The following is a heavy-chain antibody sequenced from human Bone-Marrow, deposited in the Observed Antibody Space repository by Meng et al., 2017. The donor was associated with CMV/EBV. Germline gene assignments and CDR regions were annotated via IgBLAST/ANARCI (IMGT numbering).Heavy chain of an antibody. CDR1: GGSISSSSYY. V-gene: IGHV4-61*05. J-gene: IGHJ3*02. D-gene: IGHD3-22*01. Sequence: SETLSLTCTVSGGSISSSSYYWGWIRQPPGKGLEWIGYIYYSGSTNYNPSLKSRVTISVDTSKNQFSLKLSSVTAADTAVYYCARGPSLSLLPIWGQGTMVTVSS. CDR2: IYYSGST. CDR3: ARGPSLSLLPI.